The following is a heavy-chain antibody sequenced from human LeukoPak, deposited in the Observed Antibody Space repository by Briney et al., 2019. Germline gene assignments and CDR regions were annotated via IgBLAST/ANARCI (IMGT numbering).Heavy chain of an antibody. J-gene: IGHJ6*02. CDR3: ARDYCSSTSCYTDYYYGMDV. CDR2: IIPIIGIA. Sequence: GASVKLSCKASGGTFSSYAISWVRQAPGQGLEWMGRIIPIIGIADYAQKFQGRVTITADKSTSTAYMELSSLRSEDTAVYYCARDYCSSTSCYTDYYYGMDVWGQGTTVTVSS. V-gene: IGHV1-69*04. CDR1: GGTFSSYA. D-gene: IGHD2-2*02.